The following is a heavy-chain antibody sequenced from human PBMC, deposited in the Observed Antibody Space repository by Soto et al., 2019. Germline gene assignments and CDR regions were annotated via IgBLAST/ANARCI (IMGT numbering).Heavy chain of an antibody. V-gene: IGHV3-30*03. CDR2: ISYDGSYE. CDR1: GFRFSDYG. D-gene: IGHD5-12*01. Sequence: QVRLEESGGGVVQPGGSLRLSCAASGFRFSDYGMHWVRQAPGKGLEWVAVISYDGSYEYYADSVKGRFTISRDNSKNTVILQMTSVREEDTAVFYCARGDKARDGSDLWGLGTLVTVSS. J-gene: IGHJ4*02. CDR3: ARGDKARDGSDL.